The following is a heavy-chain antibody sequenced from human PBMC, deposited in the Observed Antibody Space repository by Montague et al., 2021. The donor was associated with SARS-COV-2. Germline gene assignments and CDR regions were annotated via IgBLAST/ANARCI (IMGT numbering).Heavy chain of an antibody. CDR2: ISDSGGST. Sequence: SLRLSCAASGFTFSVYGMSWVRQAPGKGLEWASGISDSGGSTYYADSVKGRFTISRDNSKNTLYLQMNSLRAEDTAVYYCANRGVRYQRGEWYYFDYWGQGTLVTVSS. V-gene: IGHV3-23*01. CDR3: ANRGVRYQRGEWYYFDY. J-gene: IGHJ4*02. D-gene: IGHD3-9*01. CDR1: GFTFSVYG.